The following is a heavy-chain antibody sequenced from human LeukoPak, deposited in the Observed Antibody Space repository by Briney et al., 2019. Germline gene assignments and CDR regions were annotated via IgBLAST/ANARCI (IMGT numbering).Heavy chain of an antibody. V-gene: IGHV3-30*03. CDR2: ISNDGSRK. CDR1: GFTFSRHG. CDR3: ARDRAWNYFDY. J-gene: IGHJ4*02. Sequence: GGSLRLSCAPSGFTFSRHGMHWVRQAPGKGLEWVAIISNDGSRKYCAHSVEGRFTISRDNSKNTLYLQMDSLRAEDTAVYYCARDRAWNYFDYWGQGTLVTVSS. D-gene: IGHD3-3*01.